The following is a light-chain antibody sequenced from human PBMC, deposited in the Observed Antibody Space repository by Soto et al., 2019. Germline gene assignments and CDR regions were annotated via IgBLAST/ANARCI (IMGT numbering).Light chain of an antibody. CDR2: DVS. CDR1: SSDVGGYNY. V-gene: IGLV2-14*01. CDR3: SSSTSSSTLGV. Sequence: QSALTQPASVSGSPGQSITISCTGTSSDVGGYNYVSWYQQHPGKAPKLMIYDVSNRPSGVSNRFSGSKSGNTASLTISGLQAEDEADYYCSSSTSSSTLGVFGTGTKVTVL. J-gene: IGLJ1*01.